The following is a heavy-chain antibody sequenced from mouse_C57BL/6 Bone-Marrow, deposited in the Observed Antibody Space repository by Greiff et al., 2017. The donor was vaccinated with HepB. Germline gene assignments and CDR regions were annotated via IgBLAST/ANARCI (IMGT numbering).Heavy chain of an antibody. CDR3: TSSLQDYFDY. V-gene: IGHV1-15*01. CDR1: GYTFTDYE. CDR2: IDPETGGT. Sequence: VQGVESGAELVRPGASVTLSCKASGYTFTDYEMHWVKQTPVHGLEWIGAIDPETGGTAYNQKFKGKAILTADKSSSTAYMELRSLTSEDSAVYYCTSSLQDYFDYWGQGTTRTVSS. D-gene: IGHD3-2*02. J-gene: IGHJ2*01.